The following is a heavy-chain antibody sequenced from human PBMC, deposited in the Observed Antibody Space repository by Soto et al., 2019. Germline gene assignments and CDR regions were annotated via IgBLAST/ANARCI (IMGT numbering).Heavy chain of an antibody. V-gene: IGHV1-69*01. Sequence: QVQLVESGGGVVQPGRSLRLSCAASGFTFSSYAISWVRQAPGQGLEWMGGIIPIFGTANYAQKFQGRVTITADESTSTAYMELSSLRSEDTAVYYCARVGYSSSLGWFDPWGQGTLVTVSS. CDR2: IIPIFGTA. CDR3: ARVGYSSSLGWFDP. J-gene: IGHJ5*02. D-gene: IGHD6-6*01. CDR1: GFTFSSYA.